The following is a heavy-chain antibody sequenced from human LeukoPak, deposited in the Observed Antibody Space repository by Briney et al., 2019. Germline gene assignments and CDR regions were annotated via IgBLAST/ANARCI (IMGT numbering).Heavy chain of an antibody. V-gene: IGHV1-18*01. CDR3: ARDYYDSSAYYYWAY. CDR2: ISAYNGNT. Sequence: ASVKVSCKASGYTFTNYGISWVRQAPGQGLEWMGSISAYNGNTNYAQKLQGRVTMTTDTSTSTAYMELRSLRSDDTAVYYCARDYYDSSAYYYWAYWGQGTLVTVSS. J-gene: IGHJ4*02. D-gene: IGHD3-22*01. CDR1: GYTFTNYG.